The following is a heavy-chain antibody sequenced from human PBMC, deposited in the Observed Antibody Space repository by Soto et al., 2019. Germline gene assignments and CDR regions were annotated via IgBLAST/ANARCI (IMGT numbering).Heavy chain of an antibody. CDR3: ARHDIVVVPAAIDI. D-gene: IGHD2-2*01. Sequence: ASETLSLTCTVSGGSISSGGYYWSWIRQHPGKGLEWIGYIYYSGSTYYNPSLKSRVTISVDTSKNQFSLKLSSVTAADTAVYYCARHDIVVVPAAIDIWGQGTMVTVSS. V-gene: IGHV4-31*03. CDR1: GGSISSGGYY. J-gene: IGHJ3*02. CDR2: IYYSGST.